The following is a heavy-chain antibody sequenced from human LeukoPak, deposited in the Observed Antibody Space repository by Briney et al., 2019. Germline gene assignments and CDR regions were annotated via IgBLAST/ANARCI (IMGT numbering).Heavy chain of an antibody. CDR2: IYYSGST. V-gene: IGHV4-39*07. D-gene: IGHD1-26*01. J-gene: IGHJ3*02. CDR1: GGSISSSSYY. CDR3: ARGAVGSTPHVAFDI. Sequence: RPSETLSLTCTVSGGSISSSSYYWGWIRQPPGKGLEWIGSIYYSGSTYYNPSLKSRVTISVDTSKNQFSLKLSSVTAADTAVYYCARGAVGSTPHVAFDIWGQGTVVTVSS.